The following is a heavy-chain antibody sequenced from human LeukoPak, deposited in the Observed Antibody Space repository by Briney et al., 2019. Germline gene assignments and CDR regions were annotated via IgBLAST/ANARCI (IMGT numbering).Heavy chain of an antibody. D-gene: IGHD6-13*01. J-gene: IGHJ4*02. Sequence: GGSLRLSCASSGLTFSNYAMSWVRQAPGKGLEWVSTISGGDGSTYYADSVKGRFTISRDNSKDTLYLQMNSLRAEDTAVYYCAKDRGYSSSWSYYFDYWGQGTLVTVSS. CDR1: GLTFSNYA. V-gene: IGHV3-23*01. CDR3: AKDRGYSSSWSYYFDY. CDR2: ISGGDGST.